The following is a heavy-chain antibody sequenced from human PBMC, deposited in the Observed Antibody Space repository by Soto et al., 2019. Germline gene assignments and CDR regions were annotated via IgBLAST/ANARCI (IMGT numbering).Heavy chain of an antibody. CDR2: IRGSGGDT. D-gene: IGHD3-22*01. V-gene: IGHV3-23*01. CDR1: GFTFSFCA. J-gene: IGHJ4*02. Sequence: EVQLLESGGGLVQPGGSLRLSCAASGFTFSFCAMSWVRQAPGKGLKWVSSIRGSGGDTYYADSVRGRFTISRDNSKNPLYLQMNSLRVENTAVYYCITGHSDSYYYFDYWGQGTLVTVSS. CDR3: ITGHSDSYYYFDY.